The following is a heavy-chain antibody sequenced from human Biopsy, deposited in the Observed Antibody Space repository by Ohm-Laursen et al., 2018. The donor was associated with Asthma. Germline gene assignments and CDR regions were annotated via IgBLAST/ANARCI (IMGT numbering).Heavy chain of an antibody. CDR2: IKHDGSEK. CDR3: AGTFHFWSPYHAEHYQL. V-gene: IGHV3-7*01. D-gene: IGHD3-3*01. J-gene: IGHJ1*01. CDR1: GFTFGDYC. Sequence: SLRLSCSASGFTFGDYCMSWVRQVPGQGLEWVANIKHDGSEKNHVDSLKGRFTISRDNAKNLLFLQMNSLRAEDTAVYYCAGTFHFWSPYHAEHYQLWGQGTLATVSS.